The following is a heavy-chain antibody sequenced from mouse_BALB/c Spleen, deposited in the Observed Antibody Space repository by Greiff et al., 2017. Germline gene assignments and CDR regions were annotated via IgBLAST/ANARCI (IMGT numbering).Heavy chain of an antibody. V-gene: IGHV5-6-3*01. D-gene: IGHD4-1*01. CDR2: INSNGGST. Sequence: EVQLQQSGGGLVQPGGSLKLSCAASGFTFSSYGMSWVRQTPDKRLELVATINSNGGSTYYPDSVKGRFTISRDNAKNTLYLQMSSLKSEDTAMYYCARGNWDWYFDVWGAGTTVTVSS. J-gene: IGHJ1*01. CDR1: GFTFSSYG. CDR3: ARGNWDWYFDV.